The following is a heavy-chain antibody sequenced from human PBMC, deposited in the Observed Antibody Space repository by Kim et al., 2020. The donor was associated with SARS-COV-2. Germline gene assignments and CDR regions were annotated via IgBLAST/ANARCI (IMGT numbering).Heavy chain of an antibody. CDR3: ARSLAARQREDY. Sequence: NSNPSLKRRVTISVYTSKNQFSLKLSSVTAADTAVYYCARSLAARQREDYWGQGTLVTVSS. V-gene: IGHV4-34*01. D-gene: IGHD6-6*01. J-gene: IGHJ4*02.